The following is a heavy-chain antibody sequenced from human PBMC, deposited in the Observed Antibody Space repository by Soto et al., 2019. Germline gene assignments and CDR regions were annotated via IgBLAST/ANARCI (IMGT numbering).Heavy chain of an antibody. CDR3: ARVKTVDYYGMGV. CDR2: IYSSGST. V-gene: IGHV4-4*07. J-gene: IGHJ6*02. CDR1: GGTMSSYY. Sequence: SSETLSLTCTVSGGTMSSYYWSWIRQPAGKGLEWIGRIYSSGSTDYNPSLKSRVTMSIDTSKNQFSLKLSSVTTADTAVYFCARVKTVDYYGMGVWGQGTTVTVSS.